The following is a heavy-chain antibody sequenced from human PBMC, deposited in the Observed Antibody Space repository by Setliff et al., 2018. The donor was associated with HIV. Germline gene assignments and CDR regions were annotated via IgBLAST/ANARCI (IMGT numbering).Heavy chain of an antibody. CDR3: AREGDGIDF. Sequence: SSETLSLTCTVSGGSITSSTYYWGWIRQPPGKGLEWIGTVHYTGNTYHNPSLKSRVTISVEVSKNQISLKLTAVTAADSAVYYCAREGDGIDFWGQGTLGTVS. CDR2: VHYTGNT. J-gene: IGHJ4*02. D-gene: IGHD2-21*02. CDR1: GGSITSSTYY. V-gene: IGHV4-39*02.